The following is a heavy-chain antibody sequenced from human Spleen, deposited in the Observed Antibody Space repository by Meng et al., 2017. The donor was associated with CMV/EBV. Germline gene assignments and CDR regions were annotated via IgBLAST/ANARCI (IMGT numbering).Heavy chain of an antibody. D-gene: IGHD2-15*01. CDR1: GFTFSSYA. V-gene: IGHV3-23*01. J-gene: IGHJ6*02. CDR3: AKDGGVVVAANPHYYYYGMDV. CDR2: ISGSGGTT. Sequence: GGSLRLTCAVSGFTFSSYAMSWVRQAPGKGLEWVSAISGSGGTTYYADSVKGRFTISRDNSKNTVYLQMNGLRAEDTAVYYCAKDGGVVVAANPHYYYYGMDVWGQGTTVTVSS.